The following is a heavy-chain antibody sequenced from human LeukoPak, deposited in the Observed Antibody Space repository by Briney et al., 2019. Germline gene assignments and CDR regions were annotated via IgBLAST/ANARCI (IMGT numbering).Heavy chain of an antibody. V-gene: IGHV1-46*01. CDR1: GYTFTSYY. CDR2: INPSGGST. CDR3: ARATPPRQLPFDP. Sequence: ASVKVSCKASGYTFTSYYMHWVRQAPGQGLEWMGIINPSGGSTSYAQKFQGRVTMTRDISTSTVYMELSSLRSEDTAVYYCARATPPRQLPFDPWGQGPLVTVSS. J-gene: IGHJ5*02. D-gene: IGHD3-10*01.